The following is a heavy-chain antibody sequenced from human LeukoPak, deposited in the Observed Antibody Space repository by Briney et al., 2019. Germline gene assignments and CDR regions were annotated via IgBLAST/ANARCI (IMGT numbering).Heavy chain of an antibody. V-gene: IGHV3-23*01. CDR2: ISGSGGST. CDR3: AKRIQSAMATGY. D-gene: IGHD5-18*01. J-gene: IGHJ4*02. CDR1: GFTFDDYG. Sequence: PGGSLRLSCAASGFTFDDYGMSWVRQAPGKGLEWVLAISGSGGSTYYADSVKGRFTISRDNSKNTLYLQMNSLRAEDTAVYYCAKRIQSAMATGYWGQGTLVTVSS.